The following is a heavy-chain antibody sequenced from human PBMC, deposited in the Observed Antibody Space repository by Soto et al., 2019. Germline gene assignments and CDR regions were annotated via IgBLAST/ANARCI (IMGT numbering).Heavy chain of an antibody. CDR2: ISGSGGST. Sequence: EVQLLESGGGLVQPGGSLRLSCAASGFTFSSYAMSWVRQAPGKGLEWVSAISGSGGSTYYADSVKGRFTISRDNSKNTLYLQMNSLRAEETAVYYCAKDVGVGLVPEATDYWGQGTLVTVSS. CDR3: AKDVGVGLVPEATDY. D-gene: IGHD6-19*01. V-gene: IGHV3-23*01. CDR1: GFTFSSYA. J-gene: IGHJ4*02.